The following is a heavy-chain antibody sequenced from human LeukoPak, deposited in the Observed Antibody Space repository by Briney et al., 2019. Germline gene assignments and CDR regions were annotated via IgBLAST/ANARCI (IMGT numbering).Heavy chain of an antibody. J-gene: IGHJ4*02. Sequence: GGSLRLSCAASGFTFSSYGMHRVRQAPGKGLEWVAVIWYDGSNKYYADSVKGRFTISRDNSKNTLYLQMNSLRAEDTAVYYCARAPQGASLFDYWGQGTLVTVSS. CDR1: GFTFSSYG. CDR2: IWYDGSNK. V-gene: IGHV3-33*08. CDR3: ARAPQGASLFDY.